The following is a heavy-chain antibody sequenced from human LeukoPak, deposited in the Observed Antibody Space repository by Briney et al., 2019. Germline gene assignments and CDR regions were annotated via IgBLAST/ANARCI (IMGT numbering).Heavy chain of an antibody. J-gene: IGHJ5*02. Sequence: SETLSLTCTVSGGSISTYYWSWIRQPPGKGLEWIGYMYFSGSTTYNPSLKSRVTISVDTSKNQFSLKLSSVTAADTAVYYCASEYYDILTGYSNWFDPWGQGTLVTVSS. CDR3: ASEYYDILTGYSNWFDP. CDR2: MYFSGST. V-gene: IGHV4-4*09. D-gene: IGHD3-9*01. CDR1: GGSISTYY.